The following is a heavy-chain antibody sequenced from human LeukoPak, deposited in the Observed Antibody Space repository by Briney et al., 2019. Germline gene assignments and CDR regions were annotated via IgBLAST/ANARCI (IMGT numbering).Heavy chain of an antibody. CDR2: TYYSGST. CDR3: ARRTEGVAGTPGDYYYYGMDV. Sequence: SETLSLTCTVSGGSISTYYWSWIRQPPGKGLEWIGYTYYSGSTNYNPSLKSRVTISIDTSKNQFSLKLSSVTAADTAVYYCARRTEGVAGTPGDYYYYGMDVWGQGTTVTVSS. J-gene: IGHJ6*02. D-gene: IGHD6-19*01. CDR1: GGSISTYY. V-gene: IGHV4-59*08.